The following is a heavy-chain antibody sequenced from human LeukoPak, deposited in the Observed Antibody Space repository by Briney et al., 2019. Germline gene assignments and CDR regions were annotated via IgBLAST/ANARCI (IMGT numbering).Heavy chain of an antibody. CDR3: ARGRRYSSSWGGEFDY. V-gene: IGHV3-23*01. CDR2: ISGSGGST. CDR1: GFTFSSYA. J-gene: IGHJ4*02. D-gene: IGHD6-13*01. Sequence: GGSLRLSCAASGFTFSSYAMSWVRQAPGKGLEWVSAISGSGGSTYYADSVKGRFTISRDNAKNSLYLQMNSLRAEDTAVYYCARGRRYSSSWGGEFDYWGQGTLVTVSS.